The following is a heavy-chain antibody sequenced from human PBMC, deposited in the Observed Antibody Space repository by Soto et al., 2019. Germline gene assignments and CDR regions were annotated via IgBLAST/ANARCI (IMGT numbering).Heavy chain of an antibody. CDR2: ISGSGGST. V-gene: IGHV3-23*01. CDR1: GFTFSSYA. D-gene: IGHD3-3*01. CDR3: AKEGPFGVVISYYFDY. Sequence: GGSLRLSCAASGFTFSSYAMSWVRQAPGKGLEWVSAISGSGGSTYYADSVKGRFTISRDSSKNTLYLQMNSLRAEDTAVYYCAKEGPFGVVISYYFDYWGQGTLVTVSS. J-gene: IGHJ4*02.